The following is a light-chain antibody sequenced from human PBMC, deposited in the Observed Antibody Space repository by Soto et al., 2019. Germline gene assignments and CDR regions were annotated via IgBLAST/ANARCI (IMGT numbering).Light chain of an antibody. V-gene: IGKV1-9*01. J-gene: IGKJ3*01. CDR2: AAS. CDR3: QHLNSYPVFT. CDR1: QDISSY. Sequence: DIQLTQSPSFLSASIGDRVTITCRASQDISSYLAWYQQKPGKAPKLLIYAASTLQSGVPSRFSGSVSGTEFTLTISRLQPEDFATYYCQHLNSYPVFTFGPGTKVDIK.